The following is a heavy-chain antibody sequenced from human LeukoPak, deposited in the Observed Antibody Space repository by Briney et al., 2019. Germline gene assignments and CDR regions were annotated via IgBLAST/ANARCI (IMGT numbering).Heavy chain of an antibody. D-gene: IGHD3-10*01. V-gene: IGHV3-74*01. CDR1: GFTFSSYW. CDR2: INSDGSST. J-gene: IGHJ3*02. CDR3: STRSGHAFDI. Sequence: GGSLRLSCAASGFTFSSYWMHWVRQVPGKGLVWVSRINSDGSSTSYADSVKGRFTIPRDNAKNTLYVQMNSLRAEDTAVYYCSTRSGHAFDIWGRGTMVTVSS.